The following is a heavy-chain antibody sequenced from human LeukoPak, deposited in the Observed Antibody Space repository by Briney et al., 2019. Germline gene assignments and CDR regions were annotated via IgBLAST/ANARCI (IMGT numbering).Heavy chain of an antibody. CDR1: GYTFTVYY. V-gene: IGHV1-2*02. Sequence: VASVTVCFTASGYTFTVYYMHWVRQAPGQGHERMGWINPNSGGTNYAQKFQGRVTMTRDTAITKAYMDLSRLRSDDTAASYCATANVGASYFDYWGQGTLVTDSS. CDR3: ATANVGASYFDY. D-gene: IGHD1-26*01. CDR2: INPNSGGT. J-gene: IGHJ4*02.